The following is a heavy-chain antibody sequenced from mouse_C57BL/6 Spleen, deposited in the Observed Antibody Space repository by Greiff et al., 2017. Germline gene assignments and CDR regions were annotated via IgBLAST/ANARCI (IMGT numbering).Heavy chain of an antibody. V-gene: IGHV1-80*01. CDR2: IYPGDGDT. CDR3: ARCSNYGAMDY. CDR1: GYAFSSYW. D-gene: IGHD2-5*01. Sequence: QVQLQQSGAELVKPGASVKISCKASGYAFSSYWMNWVKQRPGKGLEWIGQIYPGDGDTNYNGKFKGKATLTADKSSSTAYMQLSSLTSEDSAVYFCARCSNYGAMDYWGQGTSVTVSS. J-gene: IGHJ4*01.